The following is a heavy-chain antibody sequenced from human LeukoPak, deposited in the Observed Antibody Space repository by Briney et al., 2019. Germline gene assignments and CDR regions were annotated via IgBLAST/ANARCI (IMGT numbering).Heavy chain of an antibody. Sequence: GGSLRLSXAASGFTFSSYSMNWVRQAPGKGLEWVSSISSSSSYIYYAESMKGRFTISRDNAKNLLYLQMNSLRAEDTAVYYCARGENNYGYYYFDYWGQGTLVTVSS. CDR2: ISSSSSYI. D-gene: IGHD5-18*01. J-gene: IGHJ4*02. CDR3: ARGENNYGYYYFDY. V-gene: IGHV3-21*01. CDR1: GFTFSSYS.